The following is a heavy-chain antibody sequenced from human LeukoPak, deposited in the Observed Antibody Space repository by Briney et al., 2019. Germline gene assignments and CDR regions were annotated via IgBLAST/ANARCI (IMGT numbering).Heavy chain of an antibody. V-gene: IGHV1-2*02. CDR3: ARDHVEYSSSWYDHFDY. Sequence: ASVKVSCKASGYTFTGYYMHWVRQAPGQGLEWMGWINPNSGGTNYAQKFQGRVTMTRDTSISTAYMELSRLRSDDTAVYYCARDHVEYSSSWYDHFDYWGQGTLVTVSS. CDR2: INPNSGGT. D-gene: IGHD6-13*01. J-gene: IGHJ4*02. CDR1: GYTFTGYY.